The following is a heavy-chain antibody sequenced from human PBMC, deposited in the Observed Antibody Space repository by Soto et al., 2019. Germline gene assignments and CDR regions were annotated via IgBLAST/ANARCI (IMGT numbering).Heavy chain of an antibody. V-gene: IGHV4-39*01. CDR1: GGSISSSSYY. Sequence: PSETLSLTCTVSGGSISSSSYYRGWIRQPPGKGLEWIGSIYYSGSTYYNPSLKSRVTISVDTSKNQFPLKLSSVTAADTAVYYCARTLWFGESHFDYWGQGTLVTVSS. CDR3: ARTLWFGESHFDY. CDR2: IYYSGST. D-gene: IGHD3-10*01. J-gene: IGHJ4*02.